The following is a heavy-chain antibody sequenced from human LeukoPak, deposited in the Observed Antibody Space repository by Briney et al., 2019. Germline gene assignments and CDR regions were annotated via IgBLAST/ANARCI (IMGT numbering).Heavy chain of an antibody. CDR1: GFTFTDYY. J-gene: IGHJ5*02. Sequence: GGSLRLSCAVSGFTFTDYYMSWIRQAPGKGLEWISYISSSGSTIYYADSVKGRFTISRDNAKNSVYLQMNSLRAEDTAVYYCARSNSGWFDHSGQGTLVTVSS. CDR2: ISSSGSTI. V-gene: IGHV3-11*01. CDR3: ARSNSGWFDH. D-gene: IGHD6-19*01.